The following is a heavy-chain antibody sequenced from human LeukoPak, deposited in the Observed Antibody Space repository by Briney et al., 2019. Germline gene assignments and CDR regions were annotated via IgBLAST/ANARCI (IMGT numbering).Heavy chain of an antibody. CDR3: VKITSVTGGDC. D-gene: IGHD1-1*01. V-gene: IGHV3-23*01. CDR1: GFTFSSYG. CDR2: ISGSGGST. Sequence: GGSLRLSCAASGFTFSSYGMSWVRQAPGKGLEWVSGISGSGGSTYYADSVKGRFTISRDNSKNTLYLQMSSLRAEDTAVYYCVKITSVTGGDCWGQGTRLTVSS. J-gene: IGHJ4*02.